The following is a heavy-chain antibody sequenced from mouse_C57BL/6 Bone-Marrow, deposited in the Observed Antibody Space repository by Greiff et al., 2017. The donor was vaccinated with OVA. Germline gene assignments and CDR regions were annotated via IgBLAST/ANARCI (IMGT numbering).Heavy chain of an antibody. J-gene: IGHJ1*03. V-gene: IGHV1-12*01. CDR2: IYPGNGDT. CDR1: GYTFTSYN. CDR3: ARFTTVVDWYFDV. D-gene: IGHD1-1*01. Sequence: QVQLKESGAELVRPGASVKMSCKASGYTFTSYNMHWVKQIPRQGLEWIGAIYPGNGDTSYNQKFKGKATLTVDKSSSTAYMQLSSLTSEDSAVYFCARFTTVVDWYFDVWGTGTTVTVSS.